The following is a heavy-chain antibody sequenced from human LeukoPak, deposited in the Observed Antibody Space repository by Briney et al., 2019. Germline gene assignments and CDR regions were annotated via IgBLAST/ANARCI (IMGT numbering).Heavy chain of an antibody. CDR3: ARDGLTTGYDAFDI. V-gene: IGHV3-7*01. CDR2: IKQDGSEK. D-gene: IGHD1-14*01. Sequence: GGSLRLSCAASGFTFSSYWMSWVRQAPGKGLEWVANIKQDGSEKYYVDSVKGRFTISRDNAKNSLYLQMNSLRAEDTAVYYCARDGLTTGYDAFDIWGQGTMVTVSS. CDR1: GFTFSSYW. J-gene: IGHJ3*02.